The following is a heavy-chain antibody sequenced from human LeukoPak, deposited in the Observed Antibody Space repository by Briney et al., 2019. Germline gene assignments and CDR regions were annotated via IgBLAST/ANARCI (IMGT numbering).Heavy chain of an antibody. CDR2: INHSGST. Sequence: SETLSLTCAVYGGAFRGYYWSWIRQPPGKGLEWMGEINHSGSTNYNPSLKSRVTISVDTSKNQFSLKLSSVTAADTAVYYCARAGNYGSGSGYYYYMDVWGKGTTVTVSS. J-gene: IGHJ6*03. V-gene: IGHV4-34*01. D-gene: IGHD3-10*01. CDR1: GGAFRGYY. CDR3: ARAGNYGSGSGYYYYMDV.